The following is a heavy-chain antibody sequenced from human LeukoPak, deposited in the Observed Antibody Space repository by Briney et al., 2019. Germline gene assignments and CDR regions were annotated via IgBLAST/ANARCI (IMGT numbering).Heavy chain of an antibody. V-gene: IGHV4-4*07. D-gene: IGHD2-2*01. CDR3: ARDSALGREPAANYYYYGMDV. Sequence: PSETLSLTCTVSGGSISSYYWSWIRQPAGKGLEWIGRIYTSGSTNYNPSLKSRVTMSVDTSKNQFSLKLSSVTAADTAVYYCARDSALGREPAANYYYYGMDVWGQGTTVTVSS. J-gene: IGHJ6*02. CDR1: GGSISSYY. CDR2: IYTSGST.